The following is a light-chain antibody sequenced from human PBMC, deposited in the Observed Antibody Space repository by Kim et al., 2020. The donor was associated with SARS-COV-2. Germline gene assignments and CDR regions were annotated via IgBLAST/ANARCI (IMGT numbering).Light chain of an antibody. CDR2: DAS. V-gene: IGKV3-11*01. J-gene: IGKJ5*01. CDR3: QQRSNWPPLT. CDR1: QSVSSY. Sequence: EIVLTQSPATLSLSPGERATLSCRARQSVSSYLAWYQQKPGQDPRLLIYDASNRATGFPARFSGSGSGTDFTLIISSLEPEDFAVYSCQQRSNWPPLTFGQGTRLEIK.